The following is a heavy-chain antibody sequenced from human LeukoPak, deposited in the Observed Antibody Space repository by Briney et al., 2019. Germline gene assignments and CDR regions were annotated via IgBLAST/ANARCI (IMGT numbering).Heavy chain of an antibody. J-gene: IGHJ4*02. Sequence: GGSLRLSCAASGFTFSSYSMNWVRQAPGKGLEWVSSISSSSSYIYYADSVKGRFTISRDNSKNTLYLQMNSLRAEDTAVYYCAKRILYSSGWYHLDYWGQGALVTVSS. V-gene: IGHV3-21*01. D-gene: IGHD6-19*01. CDR1: GFTFSSYS. CDR2: ISSSSSYI. CDR3: AKRILYSSGWYHLDY.